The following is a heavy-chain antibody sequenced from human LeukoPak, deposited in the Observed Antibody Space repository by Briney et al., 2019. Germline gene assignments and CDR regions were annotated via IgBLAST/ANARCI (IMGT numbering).Heavy chain of an antibody. V-gene: IGHV4-61*02. CDR2: IYTSGST. CDR1: GGSISSGSYY. J-gene: IGHJ6*02. D-gene: IGHD4-11*01. Sequence: TLSLTCTVSGGSISSGSYYWSWIRQPAGKGLEWIGRIYTSGSTNYNPSLKSRVTISVDTSKNQFSLKLSSVTAADTAVYYCARGDYPYNYGMDVWGQGTTVTISS. CDR3: ARGDYPYNYGMDV.